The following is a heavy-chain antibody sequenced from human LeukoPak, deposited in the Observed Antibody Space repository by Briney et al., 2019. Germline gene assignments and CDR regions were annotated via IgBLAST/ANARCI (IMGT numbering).Heavy chain of an antibody. CDR3: ARESLNYYDSSGYGNFDY. V-gene: IGHV3-30*02. Sequence: PGGSLRLSCAASGFTFSSYGMHWVRQAPGKGLEWVAFIRYDGSNKYYADSVKGRFTISRDNSENTLYLQMNSLRPEDTAVYYCARESLNYYDSSGYGNFDYWGQGTLVTVSS. D-gene: IGHD3-22*01. CDR1: GFTFSSYG. CDR2: IRYDGSNK. J-gene: IGHJ4*02.